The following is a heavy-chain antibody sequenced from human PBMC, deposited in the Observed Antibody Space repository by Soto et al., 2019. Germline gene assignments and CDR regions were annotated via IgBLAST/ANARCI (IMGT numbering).Heavy chain of an antibody. V-gene: IGHV1-3*01. CDR3: ARDSRITIDFDY. J-gene: IGHJ4*02. Sequence: ASVKVSCKASGYTFTSYAMHWVRQAPGQRLEWMGWINAGNGNTKYSQKFQGRVTITRDTSASTAYMELSSLRSEDTAVYYCARDSRITIDFDYWGQGTLVTVSS. CDR1: GYTFTSYA. D-gene: IGHD3-3*01. CDR2: INAGNGNT.